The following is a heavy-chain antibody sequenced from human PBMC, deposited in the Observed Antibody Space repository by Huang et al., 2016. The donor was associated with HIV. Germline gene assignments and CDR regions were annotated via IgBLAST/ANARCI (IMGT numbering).Heavy chain of an antibody. CDR1: GITFSNVW. Sequence: EVQLVESGGGLVKPGGSLRVSCAASGITFSNVWMSWFGQVPGKGLEWVGRIKSKTEGGTTDYAAHVKGRFTISGDESKNTLYLQMNSLKTEDTAVYYCSSYSNAWRYWGQGTLVTVSS. V-gene: IGHV3-15*01. D-gene: IGHD6-13*01. CDR3: SSYSNAWRY. J-gene: IGHJ4*02. CDR2: IKSKTEGGTT.